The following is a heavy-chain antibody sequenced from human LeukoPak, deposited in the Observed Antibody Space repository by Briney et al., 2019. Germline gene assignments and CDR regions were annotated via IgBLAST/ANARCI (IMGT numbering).Heavy chain of an antibody. J-gene: IGHJ4*02. CDR2: INHSGST. CDR1: GGSFSGYF. D-gene: IGHD2/OR15-2a*01. Sequence: KPSETLSLTCAVYGGSFSGYFWSWIRQPPGKGLEWIGEINHSGSTNYNPSLKSRVTISVDTSKNQFSLKLSSVTAADTAVYYCARHRSNSNNSRGTEADYWGQGTLVTVSS. CDR3: ARHRSNSNNSRGTEADY. V-gene: IGHV4-34*01.